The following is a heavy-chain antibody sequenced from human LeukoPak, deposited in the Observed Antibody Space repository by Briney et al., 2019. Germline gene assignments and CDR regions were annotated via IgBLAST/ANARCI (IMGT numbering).Heavy chain of an antibody. CDR1: GGTFISYA. CDR3: ASSSSWYGDTWVHWFDP. J-gene: IGHJ5*02. CDR2: IIPIFGTA. Sequence: SVKVSCKASGGTFISYAISWVRQAPGQGLEWMGGIIPIFGTANYAQKFQGRVTITTDESTSTAYMELSSLRSEDTAVYYCASSSSWYGDTWVHWFDPWGQGTLVTVSS. D-gene: IGHD6-13*01. V-gene: IGHV1-69*05.